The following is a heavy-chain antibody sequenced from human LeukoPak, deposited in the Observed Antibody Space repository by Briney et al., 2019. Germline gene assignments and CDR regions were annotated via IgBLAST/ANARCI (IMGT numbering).Heavy chain of an antibody. V-gene: IGHV7-4-1*02. CDR2: INTNTGNP. Sequence: GASVKVSCKASGYTFTSYAMNWVRQAPGQGLEWMGWINTNTGNPTYAQGFTGRFVFSLDTSVSTAYLQISSLKAEDTAVYYCARVSMRVVVPAAPIPSGSGWYGGGHWFDPWGQGTLVTVSS. D-gene: IGHD2-2*01. CDR3: ARVSMRVVVPAAPIPSGSGWYGGGHWFDP. J-gene: IGHJ5*02. CDR1: GYTFTSYA.